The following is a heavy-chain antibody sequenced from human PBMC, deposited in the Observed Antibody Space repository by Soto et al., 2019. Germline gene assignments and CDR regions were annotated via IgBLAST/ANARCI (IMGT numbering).Heavy chain of an antibody. D-gene: IGHD3-9*01. CDR2: IDYSGTT. CDR1: GGSISSSTYF. CDR3: VRSWPPPYSDALTDYTDAFDF. Sequence: SETLCLTCTVSGGSISSSTYFWGWIRQPPGKGLEWIGSIDYSGTTYYNTSLRTRATISVDTSKNQFSLKLSSVTAADTAVYYCVRSWPPPYSDALTDYTDAFDFCGQGTLV. J-gene: IGHJ4*02. V-gene: IGHV4-39*01.